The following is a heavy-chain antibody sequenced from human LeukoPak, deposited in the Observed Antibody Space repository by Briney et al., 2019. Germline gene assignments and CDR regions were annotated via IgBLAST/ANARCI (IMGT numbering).Heavy chain of an antibody. J-gene: IGHJ4*02. V-gene: IGHV4-38-2*02. D-gene: IGHD5-18*01. Sequence: PSETLSLTCAVSGYSISSGYFWGWLRQPPGKGLEWIGSTHHTGSTYYNPSPKSRVTISVDTSKNQFSLKLSSVTAADTAVYYCAREYGYSYGYGDYWGQGTLVTVSS. CDR1: GYSISSGYF. CDR2: THHTGST. CDR3: AREYGYSYGYGDY.